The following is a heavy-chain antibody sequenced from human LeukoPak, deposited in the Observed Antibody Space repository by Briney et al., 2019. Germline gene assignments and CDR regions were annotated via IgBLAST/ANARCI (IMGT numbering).Heavy chain of an antibody. V-gene: IGHV1-2*02. Sequence: ASVKVSCKASGYTFTGYYMHWVRQAPGPGLEWMGWINPNSGGTNYAQKFQGRVTMTRDTSISKAYMELSRLRSDDTAVYYCARVPSRDYTYYSMDVWGKGTTVTVSS. J-gene: IGHJ6*03. D-gene: IGHD6-13*01. CDR3: ARVPSRDYTYYSMDV. CDR1: GYTFTGYY. CDR2: INPNSGGT.